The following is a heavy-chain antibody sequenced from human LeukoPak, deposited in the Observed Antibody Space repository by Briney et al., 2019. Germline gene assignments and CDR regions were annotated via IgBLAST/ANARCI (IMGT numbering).Heavy chain of an antibody. V-gene: IGHV1-69*06. J-gene: IGHJ5*02. CDR1: GGTFICYA. CDR2: IIPIFGTA. CDR3: ARAADSSSYEIGVNWFDP. D-gene: IGHD6-13*01. Sequence: SVKVSCKASGGTFICYAISWVRQAPGQGLEWMGGIIPIFGTANYAQKFQGRVTITADKSTSTAYMELSSLRSEDTAVYYCARAADSSSYEIGVNWFDPWGQGTLVTVSS.